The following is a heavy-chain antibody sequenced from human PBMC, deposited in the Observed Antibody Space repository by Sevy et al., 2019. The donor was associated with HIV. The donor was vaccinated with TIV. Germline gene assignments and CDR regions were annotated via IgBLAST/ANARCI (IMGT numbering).Heavy chain of an antibody. CDR2: IYYTGTT. D-gene: IGHD3-10*01. Sequence: SETLSLTCTVSGGSMSSYFWSWIRQPPGKGLEWIGYIYYTGTTNYNPSLKSRLTMSLDTSKNRFSLKLTAVTAADTAVYYCVRDSVLSPRVFDSWGQGTLVTVSS. CDR3: VRDSVLSPRVFDS. J-gene: IGHJ4*02. V-gene: IGHV4-59*01. CDR1: GGSMSSYF.